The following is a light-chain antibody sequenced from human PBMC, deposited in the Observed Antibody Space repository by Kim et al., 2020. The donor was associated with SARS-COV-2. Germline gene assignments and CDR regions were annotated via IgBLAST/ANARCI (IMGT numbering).Light chain of an antibody. V-gene: IGKV1-39*01. Sequence: DIQMTQSPSSLSASVGDRVTITCRASQGIKTYLNWYQQKPGKPPKFLIYDASTLQSGVPSRFSGGGSGTDFTLTIRGLQPEDFATYYCQQTYNTPVTFGKGTKVDIK. J-gene: IGKJ1*01. CDR1: QGIKTY. CDR2: DAS. CDR3: QQTYNTPVT.